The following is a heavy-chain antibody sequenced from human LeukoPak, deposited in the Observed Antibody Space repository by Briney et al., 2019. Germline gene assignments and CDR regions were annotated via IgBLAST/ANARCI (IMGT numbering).Heavy chain of an antibody. CDR1: GFTFSSYA. D-gene: IGHD5-18*01. V-gene: IGHV3-23*01. Sequence: GGSLRLSCAASGFTFSSYAMSWVRQAPGKGLEWVSAISGSGGSTYYADSVKGRFTISRDNSKNTLYLQMNSLRAEDTAVYYCAKAPGGHTAKDQYYFDYWGQGTLVTVSS. J-gene: IGHJ4*02. CDR3: AKAPGGHTAKDQYYFDY. CDR2: ISGSGGST.